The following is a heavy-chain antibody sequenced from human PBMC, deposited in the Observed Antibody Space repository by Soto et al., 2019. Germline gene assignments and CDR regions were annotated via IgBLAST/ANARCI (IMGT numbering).Heavy chain of an antibody. CDR3: AAEFSSSVEFFHYYGMDV. J-gene: IGHJ6*02. Sequence: ASVKVSCKASGGTFTTYAFSWVRQAPGQGLEWMGGIIPKSGTTNYAQKFQGRVTISADESTTTAYMDLTSLRSEDTAVYYCAAEFSSSVEFFHYYGMDVWGQGTTVTVSS. CDR2: IIPKSGTT. V-gene: IGHV1-69*13. D-gene: IGHD6-6*01. CDR1: GGTFTTYA.